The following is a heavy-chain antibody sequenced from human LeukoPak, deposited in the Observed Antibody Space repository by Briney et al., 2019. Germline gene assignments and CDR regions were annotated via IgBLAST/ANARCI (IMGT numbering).Heavy chain of an antibody. CDR1: GFTFSSYW. J-gene: IGHJ4*02. Sequence: GGSLRLSCAASGFTFSSYWMSWIRQAPGKGLEWVANIKQDGSEKYYVDSVKGRFTISSDNAKHSLYLQMNSLRAEDTVVYYCARDKIVGATHFDYWGQGTLVTVSS. CDR3: ARDKIVGATHFDY. CDR2: IKQDGSEK. V-gene: IGHV3-7*01. D-gene: IGHD1-26*01.